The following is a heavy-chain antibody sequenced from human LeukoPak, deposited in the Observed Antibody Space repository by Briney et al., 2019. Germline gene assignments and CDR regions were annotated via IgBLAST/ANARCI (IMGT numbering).Heavy chain of an antibody. CDR2: INHSGST. V-gene: IGHV4-34*01. J-gene: IGHJ2*01. CDR3: ARIYGDCTFDL. D-gene: IGHD4-17*01. CDR1: GGSFSGYY. Sequence: SETLSLTCTVYGGSFSGYYWSWIRQPPGKGLEWIGEINHSGSTNYNPSLKSRVTISVDTSKNQFSLKLSSVTAADTAVYYCARIYGDCTFDLWGRGTLVTVSS.